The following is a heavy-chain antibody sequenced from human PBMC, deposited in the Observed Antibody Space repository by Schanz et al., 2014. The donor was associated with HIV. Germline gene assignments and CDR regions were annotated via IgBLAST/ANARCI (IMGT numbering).Heavy chain of an antibody. V-gene: IGHV3-30*18. CDR1: GFIFSSYA. CDR2: ISYDGSNK. J-gene: IGHJ6*02. CDR3: AKDIGRDVGYGLDV. D-gene: IGHD1-26*01. Sequence: QVQLVESGGGVVQPGGSLRLSCAASGFIFSSYAMSWVRQAPGKGLEWVAVISYDGSNKYYADSVKGRFTISRDNAKNSLHLQMNSLRAEDTALYYCAKDIGRDVGYGLDVWGQGTTVTVSS.